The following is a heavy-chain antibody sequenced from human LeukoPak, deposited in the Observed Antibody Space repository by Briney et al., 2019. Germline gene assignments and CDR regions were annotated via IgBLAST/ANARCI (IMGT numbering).Heavy chain of an antibody. CDR1: GFTFSSYA. V-gene: IGHV3-30*04. D-gene: IGHD3-3*01. Sequence: PGGSLRLSCAASGFTFSSYAMHWVRQAPGKGLEWVAVISYDGSNKYYADSVKGRFTISRDNSKNTLYLQMNSLRAEDTAVYYCARDPTSRFLEWLLDGGDYFDYWGQGTLVTVSS. CDR2: ISYDGSNK. CDR3: ARDPTSRFLEWLLDGGDYFDY. J-gene: IGHJ4*02.